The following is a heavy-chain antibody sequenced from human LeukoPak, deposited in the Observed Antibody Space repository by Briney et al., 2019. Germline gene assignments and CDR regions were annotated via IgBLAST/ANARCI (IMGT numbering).Heavy chain of an antibody. CDR3: AREDNDYGDSRYYFDY. Sequence: SETLSLTCTVSGGSISSGDYYWSWIRQPPGKGLEWIGYIYYSGSTYYNPSLKSRVTISVDTSKNQFSLKLSSVTAADTAVYYCAREDNDYGDSRYYFDYWGQGTLVTVSS. D-gene: IGHD4-17*01. CDR1: GGSISSGDYY. CDR2: IYYSGST. J-gene: IGHJ4*02. V-gene: IGHV4-30-4*01.